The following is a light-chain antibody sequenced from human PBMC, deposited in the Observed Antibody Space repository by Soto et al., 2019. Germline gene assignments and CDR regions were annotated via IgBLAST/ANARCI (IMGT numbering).Light chain of an antibody. CDR1: QDIRSS. Sequence: DIQLTQSPSFLSASVGDRLTITCRASQDIRSSLAWYQQKPGKAPNLLIYTVSTLQSGVPSRFSGSRSGTEFTPPSSSLQPEDFATNYGQQFNIPPFPFGGGTKVE. CDR3: QQFNIPPFP. V-gene: IGKV1-9*01. J-gene: IGKJ4*01. CDR2: TVS.